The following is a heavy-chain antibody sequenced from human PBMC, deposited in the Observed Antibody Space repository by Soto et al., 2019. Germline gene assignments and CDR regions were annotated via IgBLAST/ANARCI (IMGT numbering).Heavy chain of an antibody. Sequence: ASVKVSCKASGYTFTSYDINWVRQATGRGLEWMGWMNPNSGNTGYAQKFQGRVTMTRNTSISTAYMELSSLRSEDTAVYYCARGHPSYCSSTSCYTGYYYYGMDVWGQGTTVTVSS. D-gene: IGHD2-2*02. CDR1: GYTFTSYD. J-gene: IGHJ6*02. V-gene: IGHV1-8*01. CDR3: ARGHPSYCSSTSCYTGYYYYGMDV. CDR2: MNPNSGNT.